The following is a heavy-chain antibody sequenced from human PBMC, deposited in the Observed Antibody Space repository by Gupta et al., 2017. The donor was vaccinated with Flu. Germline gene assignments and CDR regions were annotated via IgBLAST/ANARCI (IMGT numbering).Heavy chain of an antibody. D-gene: IGHD6-19*01. Sequence: EWIGSIYYSGSTYYNPSLKSRVTISVDTSKNQFSLKLSSVTAADTAVYYCARHRIISGAVAGQTRGPYYFDYWGQGTLVTVSS. CDR2: IYYSGST. CDR3: ARHRIISGAVAGQTRGPYYFDY. V-gene: IGHV4-39*01. J-gene: IGHJ4*02.